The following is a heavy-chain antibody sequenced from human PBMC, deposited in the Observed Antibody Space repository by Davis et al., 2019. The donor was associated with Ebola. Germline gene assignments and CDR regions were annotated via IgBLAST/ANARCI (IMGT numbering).Heavy chain of an antibody. CDR2: IYPGDSDT. CDR1: GYSFTSYW. Sequence: PGGSLRLSCKGSGYSFTSYWIGWVRQMPGKGLEWMGIIYPGDSDTRYSPSFQGQVTISADKSISTAYLQWSSLKASDTAMYYCATSYSSSSGEFDPWGQGTLVTVSS. V-gene: IGHV5-51*01. J-gene: IGHJ5*02. D-gene: IGHD6-6*01. CDR3: ATSYSSSSGEFDP.